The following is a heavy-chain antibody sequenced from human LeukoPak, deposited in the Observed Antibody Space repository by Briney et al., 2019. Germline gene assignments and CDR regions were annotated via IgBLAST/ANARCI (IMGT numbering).Heavy chain of an antibody. CDR2: ISSSGTSI. V-gene: IGHV3-48*03. D-gene: IGHD6-19*01. CDR3: ARDMPKSGWFLGRDYFDY. J-gene: IGHJ4*02. CDR1: GFSFSSYE. Sequence: GGSLRLSCAASGFSFSSYEMNWVRQAPGKGLEWVSYISSSGTSIYYADFVKGRFTMSRDTSKNSLSLQMNSLRAEDSAMYYCARDMPKSGWFLGRDYFDYWGQGTLVTVSS.